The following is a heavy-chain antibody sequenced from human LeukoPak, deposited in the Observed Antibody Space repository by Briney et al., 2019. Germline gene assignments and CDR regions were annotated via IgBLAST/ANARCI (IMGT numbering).Heavy chain of an antibody. D-gene: IGHD2-15*01. CDR3: ARDEVDCSGGSCYGTTPLDY. J-gene: IGHJ4*02. V-gene: IGHV3-74*01. CDR1: GFTFSSYW. CDR2: INSDGSST. Sequence: GGSLRLSCAASGFTFSSYWMHWVRQAPGKGLVWVSRINSDGSSTSYADSVKGRFTISRDNAKNTLYPQMNSLRAEDTAVYYCARDEVDCSGGSCYGTTPLDYWGQGTLVTVSS.